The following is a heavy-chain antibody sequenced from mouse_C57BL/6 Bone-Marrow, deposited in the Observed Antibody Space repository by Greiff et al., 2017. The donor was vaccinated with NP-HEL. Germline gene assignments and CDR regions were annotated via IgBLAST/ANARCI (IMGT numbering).Heavy chain of an antibody. J-gene: IGHJ3*01. Sequence: VQLKESGPVLVKPGASVKMSCKASGYTFTDYYMNWVKQSHGKSLEWIGVINPYNGGTSYNQKFKGKATLTVDKSSSTAYMELNSLTSEDSAVYYCASYGNYAWFAYWGQGTLVTVSA. V-gene: IGHV1-19*01. CDR3: ASYGNYAWFAY. D-gene: IGHD2-1*01. CDR2: INPYNGGT. CDR1: GYTFTDYY.